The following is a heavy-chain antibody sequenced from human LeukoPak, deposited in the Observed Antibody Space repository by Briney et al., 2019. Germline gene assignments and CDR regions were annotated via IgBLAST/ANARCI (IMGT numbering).Heavy chain of an antibody. J-gene: IGHJ3*02. CDR1: GDSVSVKSDV. V-gene: IGHV6-1*01. CDR2: TYYRSKWIN. D-gene: IGHD3-9*01. Sequence: SQTLSLTCAISGDSVSVKSDVWNWIRQSPSRGLEWLGRTYYRSKWINDYATSVKSRIIISPDTSKNQFSLHLDSVTPEDTAVYYCARDADWAYDAFDIWGQGTMVTVSS. CDR3: ARDADWAYDAFDI.